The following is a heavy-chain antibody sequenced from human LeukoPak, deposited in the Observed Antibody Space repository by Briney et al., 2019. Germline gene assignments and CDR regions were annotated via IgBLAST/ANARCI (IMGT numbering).Heavy chain of an antibody. Sequence: GGSLRLSCAASGFTFDNYALHWVRQAPGKGLEWGSGISWSSGSIGYADSVKGRFTISRDNAKSSLYLQMSSLRPEDTALYYCAKDVSAYPKYFHHWGQGTLVTVSS. D-gene: IGHD3-16*01. V-gene: IGHV3-9*01. CDR1: GFTFDNYA. J-gene: IGHJ1*01. CDR3: AKDVSAYPKYFHH. CDR2: ISWSSGSI.